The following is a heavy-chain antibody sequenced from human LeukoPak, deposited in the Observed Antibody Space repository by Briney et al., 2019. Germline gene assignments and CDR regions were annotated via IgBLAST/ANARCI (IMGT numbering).Heavy chain of an antibody. V-gene: IGHV3-30*02. J-gene: IGHJ4*02. CDR2: IRYDGSNK. Sequence: GGSLRLSCAASGFTFSSYGMHWVRQAPGKGLEWVAFIRYDGSNKYYADSVKGRFTISRDNSKNTLYLQMNSLRAEDTAVYYCAKPLLFGEEQLDYWGQGTLVNVSS. D-gene: IGHD3-10*01. CDR3: AKPLLFGEEQLDY. CDR1: GFTFSSYG.